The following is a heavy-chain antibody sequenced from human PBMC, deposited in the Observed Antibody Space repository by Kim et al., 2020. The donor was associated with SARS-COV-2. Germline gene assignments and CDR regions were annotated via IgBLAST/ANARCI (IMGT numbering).Heavy chain of an antibody. J-gene: IGHJ6*02. D-gene: IGHD1-1*01. CDR3: ARGTLRGTDYYYYGMDV. V-gene: IGHV1-69*02. CDR1: GGTFSSYT. Sequence: SVKVSCKASGGTFSSYTISWVRQAPGQGLEWMGRIIPILGIANYAQKFQGRVTITADKSTSTAYMELSSLRSEDTAVYYCARGTLRGTDYYYYGMDVWGQGPTVTVSS. CDR2: IIPILGIA.